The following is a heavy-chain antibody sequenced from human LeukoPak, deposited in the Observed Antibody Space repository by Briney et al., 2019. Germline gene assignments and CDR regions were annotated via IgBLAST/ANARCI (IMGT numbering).Heavy chain of an antibody. J-gene: IGHJ4*02. D-gene: IGHD3-16*01. CDR3: ANIGGVMATLPN. V-gene: IGHV3-23*01. CDR1: GCSFSSYA. Sequence: GWSVRLSCAASGCSFSSYAMIWLRQAAGKGLEWVSSISGSGDSTYYADSVKGRFTIFRDNSKDTLYVQMTSLRAEDTAVYYCANIGGVMATLPNWGQGTLVAVSS. CDR2: ISGSGDST.